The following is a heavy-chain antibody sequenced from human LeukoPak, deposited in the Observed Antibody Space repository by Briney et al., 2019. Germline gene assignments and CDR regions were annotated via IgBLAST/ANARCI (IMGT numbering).Heavy chain of an antibody. J-gene: IGHJ5*02. CDR2: ISYDGSNK. V-gene: IGHV3-30-3*01. Sequence: PGGSLRLSCAASGFTFSSYAMHWVRQAPGKGLEWVAVISYDGSNKYYADSVKGRFTISRDNSKNTLYLQMNSLRAEDTAVYYCARDGGAVDWFDPWGQGTLVIVSS. D-gene: IGHD3-16*01. CDR1: GFTFSSYA. CDR3: ARDGGAVDWFDP.